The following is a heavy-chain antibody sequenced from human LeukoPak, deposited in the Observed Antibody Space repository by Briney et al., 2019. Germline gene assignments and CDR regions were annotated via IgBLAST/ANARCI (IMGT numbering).Heavy chain of an antibody. V-gene: IGHV3-30*14. D-gene: IGHD4/OR15-4a*01. Sequence: GGSLRLSCAASGFIFSSYAMHWVRRAPGKGLEWVALISYDGSNKYYADSVKGRFTISRDNSKNTLYLQMNSLRVEDTAVYYCARRAGAYSHPYDYWGQGTLVTVSS. CDR1: GFIFSSYA. CDR3: ARRAGAYSHPYDY. CDR2: ISYDGSNK. J-gene: IGHJ4*02.